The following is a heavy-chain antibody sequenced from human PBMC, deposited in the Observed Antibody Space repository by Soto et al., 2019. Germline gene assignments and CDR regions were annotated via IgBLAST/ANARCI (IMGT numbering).Heavy chain of an antibody. CDR1: GYTFTSYD. V-gene: IGHV1-8*01. J-gene: IGHJ2*01. CDR3: ARVLIPAALNWYFDL. Sequence: ASLKVSCKASGYTFTSYDINWVRQATGQGLEWMGWMNPNSGNTGYAQKFQGGVTMTRNTSISTAYMELSSLRSEDTAVYYCARVLIPAALNWYFDLWGRGTLVTVSS. D-gene: IGHD2-2*01. CDR2: MNPNSGNT.